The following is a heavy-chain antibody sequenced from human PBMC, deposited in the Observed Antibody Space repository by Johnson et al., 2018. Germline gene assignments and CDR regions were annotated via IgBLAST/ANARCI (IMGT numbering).Heavy chain of an antibody. CDR1: AFTLSNYW. CDR3: ARDPRYSTGPFDP. D-gene: IGHD6-19*01. Sequence: VQLVQSGGGVVHPGGSLILSCAASAFTLSNYWMHWVRQAPGKGLVWVSRINSDGSITRYADSVRGRFTISRDDAKNTLYLQMNSLTVEDTAVYYCARDPRYSTGPFDPWGQGTLVTVSS. V-gene: IGHV3-74*01. CDR2: INSDGSIT. J-gene: IGHJ5*02.